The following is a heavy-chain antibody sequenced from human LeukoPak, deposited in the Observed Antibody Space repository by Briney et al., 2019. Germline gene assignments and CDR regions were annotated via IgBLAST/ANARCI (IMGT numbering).Heavy chain of an antibody. CDR3: ARVPYDSRCYPRGWYDP. CDR2: IYYSGST. Sequence: SETLSLTCTASGGSTNGYDCRWIRQPPGKGLEWIGYIYYSGSTNYNPSLKSRVTILVDTSKSQFSLKLNSITAADTAVYYCARVPYDSRCYPRGWYDPWGQGTLVTVSS. J-gene: IGHJ5*02. V-gene: IGHV4-59*08. D-gene: IGHD3-22*01. CDR1: GGSTNGYD.